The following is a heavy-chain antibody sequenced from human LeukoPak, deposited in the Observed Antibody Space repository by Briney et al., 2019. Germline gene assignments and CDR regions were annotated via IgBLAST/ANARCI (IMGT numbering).Heavy chain of an antibody. CDR1: GYTFTGYY. V-gene: IGHV1-8*02. D-gene: IGHD6-6*01. Sequence: ASVKVSCKASGYTFTGYYMHWVRQAPGQGLEWMGWINPNSGNTGYAQKFQGRVTMTRNTPISTAYMELSSLRSEDTAVYYCARGEQLVDYWGQGTLVTVSS. J-gene: IGHJ4*02. CDR2: INPNSGNT. CDR3: ARGEQLVDY.